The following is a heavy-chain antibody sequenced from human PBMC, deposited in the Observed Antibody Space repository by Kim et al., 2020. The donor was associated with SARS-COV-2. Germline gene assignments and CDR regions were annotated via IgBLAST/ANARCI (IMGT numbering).Heavy chain of an antibody. V-gene: IGHV1-46*01. J-gene: IGHJ5*02. CDR1: GYTFTSYY. CDR2: INPSGGST. CDR3: ARAGLIAAAGTWFDP. Sequence: ASVKVSCKASGYTFTSYYMHWVRQAPGQGLEWMGIINPSGGSTSYAQKFQGRVTMTRDTSTSTVYMELSSLRSEDTAVYYCARAGLIAAAGTWFDPWGQGTLVTVSS. D-gene: IGHD6-13*01.